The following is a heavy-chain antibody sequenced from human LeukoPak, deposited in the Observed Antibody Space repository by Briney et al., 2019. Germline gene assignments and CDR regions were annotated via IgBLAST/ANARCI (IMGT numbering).Heavy chain of an antibody. V-gene: IGHV3-23*01. D-gene: IGHD3-22*01. CDR1: GFTFSGYT. CDR3: ARDFYDSSGYYYDY. J-gene: IGHJ4*02. CDR2: ISATGDRT. Sequence: PGGSLRLPCAASGFTFSGYTMSWVRQAPEKGLEWISAISATGDRTYYAESVKGRFTISRDNSKNTMYLQMNSLRAEDTALYYCARDFYDSSGYYYDYWGLGTLVTVSS.